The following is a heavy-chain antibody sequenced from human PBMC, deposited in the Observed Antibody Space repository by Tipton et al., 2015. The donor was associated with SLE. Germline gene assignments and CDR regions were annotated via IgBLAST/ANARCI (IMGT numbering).Heavy chain of an antibody. CDR1: GGSISSYY. CDR3: ARGSSGGPFDY. Sequence: TLSLTCTVSGGSISSYYWSWIRQPPGKRLEWIGYIYYSGSTNYNPSLKSRVTISVDTSKNKFSLRLSSVTAADTAVYYCARGSSGGPFDYWGQGTLVTVSS. V-gene: IGHV4-59*12. D-gene: IGHD6-19*01. CDR2: IYYSGST. J-gene: IGHJ4*02.